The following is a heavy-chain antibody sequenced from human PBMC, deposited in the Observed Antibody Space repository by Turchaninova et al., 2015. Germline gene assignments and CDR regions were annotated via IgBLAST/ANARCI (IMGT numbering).Heavy chain of an antibody. Sequence: QVQLQESGPGLVKPSETLSPTCAVSGFPLPSAYYRGWIRQPPGKGLEWIGSIHHSGRTYYNASLKSRITISVDTSKNQLSLRLSSVTAADTALYYCARHSRASDYYDSSGYWPPYYWGQGTLVSVSS. V-gene: IGHV4-38-2*01. CDR3: ARHSRASDYYDSSGYWPPYY. D-gene: IGHD3-22*01. CDR2: IHHSGRT. CDR1: GFPLPSAYY. J-gene: IGHJ4*02.